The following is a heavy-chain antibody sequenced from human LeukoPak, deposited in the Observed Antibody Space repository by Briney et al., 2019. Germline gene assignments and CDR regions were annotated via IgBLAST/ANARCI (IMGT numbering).Heavy chain of an antibody. CDR1: GGSFSGYY. D-gene: IGHD6-13*01. V-gene: IGHV4-34*01. CDR2: INHSGST. Sequence: SETLSLTCAVYGGSFSGYYWSWIRQPPGKGRKGIGEINHSGSTNYNPSLKSRVTISVDTSKNQFSLKLSSVTAADTAVYYCARVHIAAAGNYFDYWGQGTLVTVSS. CDR3: ARVHIAAAGNYFDY. J-gene: IGHJ4*02.